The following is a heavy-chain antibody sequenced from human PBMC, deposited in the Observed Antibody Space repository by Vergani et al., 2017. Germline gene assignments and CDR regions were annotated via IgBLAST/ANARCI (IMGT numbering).Heavy chain of an antibody. J-gene: IGHJ6*03. D-gene: IGHD6-19*01. Sequence: EVQLVESGGGLVKPGGSLRLSCAASGFTFSNAWMSWVRQAPGKGLEWVGRIKSKTDGGTTDYAAPVKGRFTISRDDSKNTLYLQMNCLKTEDTAVYYCTTATGIAVAGTFRYYYYYMDVWGKGTTVTVSS. CDR1: GFTFSNAW. V-gene: IGHV3-15*01. CDR3: TTATGIAVAGTFRYYYYYMDV. CDR2: IKSKTDGGTT.